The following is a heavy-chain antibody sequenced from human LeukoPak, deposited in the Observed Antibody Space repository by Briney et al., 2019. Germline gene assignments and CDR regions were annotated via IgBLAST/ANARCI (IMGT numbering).Heavy chain of an antibody. CDR1: GGSISSGDYY. D-gene: IGHD2-15*01. J-gene: IGHJ4*02. CDR3: ARESTYCSDSSCYPGTWYSDY. V-gene: IGHV4-31*03. Sequence: SETLSLTCTVSGGSISSGDYYWSWIRQHPGKGLEWIGYIYNPSLKSRVTISVDTSENQFSLKVSPVTAADTAVYYCARESTYCSDSSCYPGTWYSDYWGQGTLVTVSS.